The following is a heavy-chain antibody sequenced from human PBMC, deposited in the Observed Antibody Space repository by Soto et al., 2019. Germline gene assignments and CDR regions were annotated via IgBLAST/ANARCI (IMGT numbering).Heavy chain of an antibody. CDR2: ISGSGGST. Sequence: GGSLRLSCAASGFTFSSYAMSWVRQAPGKGLEWVSAISGSGGSTYYADSVKGRFTISRDNSKNSLYLQMNSLRTEDTALYYWGKDITISGGDHYYYGMDVWGQGTTVTVSS. CDR3: GKDITISGGDHYYYGMDV. J-gene: IGHJ6*02. V-gene: IGHV3-23*01. CDR1: GFTFSSYA. D-gene: IGHD3-3*01.